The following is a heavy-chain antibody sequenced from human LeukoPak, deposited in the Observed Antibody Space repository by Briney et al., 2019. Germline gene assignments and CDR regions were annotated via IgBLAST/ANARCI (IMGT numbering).Heavy chain of an antibody. V-gene: IGHV3-48*04. CDR1: GFTFSNYS. J-gene: IGHJ4*02. Sequence: PGGSLRLSCAASGFTFSNYSMNWVRQAPGKGLEWVSYISSFSSTIYYADSVMGRFTISRDNAKNSLYLQMNSLRAEDTAVYYCARAKPKNMVRGLIMRRESRYYFDYWGQGTLVTVSS. D-gene: IGHD3-10*01. CDR2: ISSFSSTI. CDR3: ARAKPKNMVRGLIMRRESRYYFDY.